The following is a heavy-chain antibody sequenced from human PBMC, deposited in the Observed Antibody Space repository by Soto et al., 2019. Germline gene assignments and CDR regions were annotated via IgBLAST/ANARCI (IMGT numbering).Heavy chain of an antibody. Sequence: QVQLVESGGGVVQPGRSLRLSCAASGFTFSHYGIHWVRQAPGKGLEWLAVISYDGSNKHYADSVKGRFTVSRDNSENTLYLQMNSLRAEDTAGYFCARYSGKYQGPIDYWGQGKLVTVSS. CDR2: ISYDGSNK. CDR1: GFTFSHYG. J-gene: IGHJ4*02. V-gene: IGHV3-30*03. D-gene: IGHD1-26*01. CDR3: ARYSGKYQGPIDY.